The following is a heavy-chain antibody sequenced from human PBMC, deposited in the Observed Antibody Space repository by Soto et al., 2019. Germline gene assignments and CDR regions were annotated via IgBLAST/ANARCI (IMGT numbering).Heavy chain of an antibody. V-gene: IGHV3-7*03. CDR3: ERDIRSGYCHFDL. J-gene: IGHJ2*01. CDR2: IKQDGSEK. Sequence: GGSLRLSCAASGFTFSSYWMSWVRQAPGKGLEWVANIKQDGSEKYYVDSVKGRFTISRDNAKNSLYLQMNSLRAEDTAVYYCERDIRSGYCHFDLWGRGTLITVSS. CDR1: GFTFSSYW. D-gene: IGHD3-22*01.